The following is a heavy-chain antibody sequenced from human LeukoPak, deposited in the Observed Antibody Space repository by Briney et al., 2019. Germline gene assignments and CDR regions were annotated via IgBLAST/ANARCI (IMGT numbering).Heavy chain of an antibody. CDR2: INAGNGNT. CDR1: GYTFTSYA. CDR3: ARESTEERPGY. Sequence: GASVKVSCKASGYTFTSYAMHWVRQAPGQSLEWMGWINAGNGNTKYSQKFQGRVTITRDTSASTAYMELSSLRSEDTAVYYCARESTEERPGYWGQGTLVTVSS. D-gene: IGHD1-1*01. V-gene: IGHV1-3*01. J-gene: IGHJ4*02.